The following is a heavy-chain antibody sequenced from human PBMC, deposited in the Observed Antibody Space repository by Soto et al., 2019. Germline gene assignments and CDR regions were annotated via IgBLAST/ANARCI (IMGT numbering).Heavy chain of an antibody. Sequence: EVQLVESGGGLVKPGGSLRLSCAASGFTFSSYSMNWVRQAPGKGLEWVSSISSSSFSINYADSVKGRFSISRDNAQNSLHLQMNNWRAEDTAGYYCARNESSNIYGMDVWGQGTTVTVSS. CDR3: ARNESSNIYGMDV. CDR1: GFTFSSYS. CDR2: ISSSSFSI. D-gene: IGHD6-6*01. V-gene: IGHV3-21*02. J-gene: IGHJ6*02.